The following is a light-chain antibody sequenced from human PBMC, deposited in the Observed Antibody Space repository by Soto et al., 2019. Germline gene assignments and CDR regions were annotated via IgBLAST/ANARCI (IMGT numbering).Light chain of an antibody. J-gene: IGKJ4*01. V-gene: IGKV1-39*01. CDR1: QSISNY. Sequence: DIQMTQSPSSLSASVGDRVTITCRASQSISNYLNWYQQKPGKAPKLLIYGASSLQSGVPSRFSGSGSGTDFPLTISSLHPEDFATYYCQQSYSTPPTFGGGTKVEIK. CDR3: QQSYSTPPT. CDR2: GAS.